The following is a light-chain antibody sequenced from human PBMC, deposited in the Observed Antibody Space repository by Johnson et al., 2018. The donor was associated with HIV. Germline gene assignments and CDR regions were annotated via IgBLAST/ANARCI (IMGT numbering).Light chain of an antibody. CDR3: GTWDSSLSASYV. J-gene: IGLJ1*01. V-gene: IGLV1-51*02. Sequence: QSVLTQPPSVSAAPGQRVNISCSGNISNIESYFVSWYQQLPGAAPTLLIYENNKRPSGIPYRFSGSKSGTSATLGITGLQPGDEADSYCGTWDSSLSASYVFGTGTKVTVL. CDR2: ENN. CDR1: ISNIESYF.